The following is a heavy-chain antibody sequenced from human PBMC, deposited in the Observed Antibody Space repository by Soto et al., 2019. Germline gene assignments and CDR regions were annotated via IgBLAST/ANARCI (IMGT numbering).Heavy chain of an antibody. CDR2: IYWSDDK. V-gene: IGHV2-5*01. D-gene: IGHD6-13*01. CDR3: EHAGYRSTLDSDGMDV. J-gene: IGHJ6*02. CDR1: GLSLSTSGVG. Sequence: QITLKESGPTLVKPTQTLTLTCTFSGLSLSTSGVGVGWIRKPPGEALEWLALIYWSDDKRYSPSLKSRLTMPKENSKNLVVLTKIYIDPVATATYYCEHAGYRSTLDSDGMDVCGQGTTVTGSS.